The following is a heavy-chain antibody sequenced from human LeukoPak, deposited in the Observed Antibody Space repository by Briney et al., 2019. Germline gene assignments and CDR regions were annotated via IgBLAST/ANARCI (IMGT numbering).Heavy chain of an antibody. CDR2: ISSSGSTI. D-gene: IGHD3-16*02. J-gene: IGHJ5*02. Sequence: GGSLRLSCAASGFTFSSYEMNWVRQAPGKGLEWVSSISSSGSTIYYADSVKGRFTISRDNAKNSLYLQMNSLRAEDTAVYYCARDSLPYDYVWGSYRFFDPWGQGTLVTVSS. CDR1: GFTFSSYE. V-gene: IGHV3-48*03. CDR3: ARDSLPYDYVWGSYRFFDP.